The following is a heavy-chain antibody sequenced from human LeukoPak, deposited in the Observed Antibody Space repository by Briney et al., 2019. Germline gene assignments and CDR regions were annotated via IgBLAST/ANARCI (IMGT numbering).Heavy chain of an antibody. V-gene: IGHV3-74*03. D-gene: IGHD6-19*01. Sequence: PGGSLRLSCAASGFTFSTYWMHWVRQAPGKGLVWVSRIISDGSSTTYADSVKGRFTISRDNAKNTLYLQMNSLRAEDTAVYYCARGDVNIVVATSGAFDIWGQGTMVTVSS. CDR2: IISDGSST. CDR1: GFTFSTYW. J-gene: IGHJ3*02. CDR3: ARGDVNIVVATSGAFDI.